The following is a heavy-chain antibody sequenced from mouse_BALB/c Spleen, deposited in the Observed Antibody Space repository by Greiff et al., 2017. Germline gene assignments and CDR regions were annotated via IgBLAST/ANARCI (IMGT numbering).Heavy chain of an antibody. CDR2: IDTSDSYT. D-gene: IGHD1-1*01. CDR1: GYTFTDYW. J-gene: IGHJ2*01. CDR3: ARTPHYGSSYHVDY. V-gene: IGHV1-69*01. Sequence: QVQLQQPGAELVMPGASVKMSCKASGYTFTDYWMHWVKQRPGQGLEWIGAIDTSDSYTSYNQKFKGKATLTVDESSSTAYMQLSSLTSEDSAVYYCARTPHYGSSYHVDYWGQGTTLTVSS.